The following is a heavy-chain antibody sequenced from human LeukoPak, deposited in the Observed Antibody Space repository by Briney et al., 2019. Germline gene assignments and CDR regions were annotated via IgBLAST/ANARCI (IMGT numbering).Heavy chain of an antibody. D-gene: IGHD6-13*01. V-gene: IGHV3-15*01. J-gene: IGHJ4*02. CDR1: GFTFSNAW. Sequence: GGSLRLSCAASGFTFSNAWMSWVRQAPGKGLEWVGHIKSKTDGGITDYAAPVKGRFTTSRDDSKNTLYLQMNTLKTEDTAVYYCTRQQLVLDYWGQGTLVTVSS. CDR3: TRQQLVLDY. CDR2: IKSKTDGGIT.